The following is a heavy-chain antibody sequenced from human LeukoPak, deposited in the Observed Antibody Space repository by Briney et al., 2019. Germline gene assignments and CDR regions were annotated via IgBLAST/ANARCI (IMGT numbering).Heavy chain of an antibody. CDR3: TRATTATPGEGGSWFDP. CDR1: GFTFSGSA. D-gene: IGHD4-17*01. J-gene: IGHJ5*02. V-gene: IGHV3-73*01. Sequence: GGSPRLSCAASGFTFSGSAMHWVRQASGKGLEWVGRIRSKANSYATAYAASVKGRFTISRDDSKNTAYLQMNSLKTEDTAVYYCTRATTATPGEGGSWFDPWGQGTLVTVSS. CDR2: IRSKANSYAT.